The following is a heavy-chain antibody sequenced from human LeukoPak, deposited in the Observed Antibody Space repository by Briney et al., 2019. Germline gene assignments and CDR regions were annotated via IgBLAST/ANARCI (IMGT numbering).Heavy chain of an antibody. Sequence: SETLSLTCTVSGGSISGYYWSWIRQPAGKGLEWTGRIYTSGSTHDNPSLKSRVTMSVDTSTNQVFLKVTSVTAADTAMYYCARQDSKVGAYTGPYYFDYWGQGTLVTVSS. J-gene: IGHJ4*02. D-gene: IGHD1-26*01. CDR2: IYTSGST. CDR1: GGSISGYY. CDR3: ARQDSKVGAYTGPYYFDY. V-gene: IGHV4-4*07.